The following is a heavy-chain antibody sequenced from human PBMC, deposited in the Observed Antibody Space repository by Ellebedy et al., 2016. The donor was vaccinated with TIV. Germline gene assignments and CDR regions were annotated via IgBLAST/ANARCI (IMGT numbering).Heavy chain of an antibody. CDR2: ITPMFGTA. CDR3: ARDCGVDTSGYYFFY. CDR1: GGIFSKYA. J-gene: IGHJ4*02. D-gene: IGHD3-22*01. V-gene: IGHV1-69*13. Sequence: SVKVSCXASGGIFSKYAISWVRQAPGQGLEWMGGITPMFGTANYAQKFQGRVTITADQSTSTAFMELSSLRSEDTAMYYCARDCGVDTSGYYFFYWGQGTLVTVSS.